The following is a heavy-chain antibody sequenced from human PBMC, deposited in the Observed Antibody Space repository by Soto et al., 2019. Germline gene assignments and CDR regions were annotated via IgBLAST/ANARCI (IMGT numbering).Heavy chain of an antibody. Sequence: SVKVSCKASVGTFSSYAISWVRQAPGQGLEWMGGIIPIFGTANYAQKFQGRVTITADESTSTAYMELSSLRSEDTAVYYCARTTRLIVGPPRAFDTWGQGTMVTVSS. CDR3: ARTTRLIVGPPRAFDT. D-gene: IGHD1-26*01. J-gene: IGHJ3*02. V-gene: IGHV1-69*13. CDR1: VGTFSSYA. CDR2: IIPIFGTA.